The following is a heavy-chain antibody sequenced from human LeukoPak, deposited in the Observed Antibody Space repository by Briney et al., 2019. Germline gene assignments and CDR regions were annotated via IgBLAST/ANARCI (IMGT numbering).Heavy chain of an antibody. J-gene: IGHJ6*03. V-gene: IGHV4-4*07. CDR2: IYTRGST. CDR3: ARDANDGYGGYMDV. CDR1: GGSINNYY. Sequence: SETLSLTCTVSGGSINNYYWSWIRQPAGKGLEWIGRIYTRGSTNYNPSLKSRVTMSVDTSKNQFSLRLSSVTAADTAVYYCARDANDGYGGYMDVWGQGTTVTVSS. D-gene: IGHD5-24*01.